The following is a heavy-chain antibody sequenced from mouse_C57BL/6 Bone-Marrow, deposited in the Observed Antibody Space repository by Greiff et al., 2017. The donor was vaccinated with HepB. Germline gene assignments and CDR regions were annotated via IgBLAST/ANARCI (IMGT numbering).Heavy chain of an antibody. J-gene: IGHJ4*01. CDR1: GFTFSSYG. V-gene: IGHV5-6*01. D-gene: IGHD1-1*01. CDR3: ASPILLRSSYYYAMDY. CDR2: ISSGGSYT. Sequence: EVKLMESGGDLVKPGGSLKLSCAASGFTFSSYGMSWVRQTPDKRLEWVATISSGGSYTYYPDSVKGRFTISRDNAKNTLYLQMSSLKSEDTAMYYCASPILLRSSYYYAMDYWGQGTSVTVSS.